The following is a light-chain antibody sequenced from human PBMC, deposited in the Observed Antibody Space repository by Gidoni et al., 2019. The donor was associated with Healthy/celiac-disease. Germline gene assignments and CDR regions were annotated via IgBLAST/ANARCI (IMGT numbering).Light chain of an antibody. CDR3: QQYNSYSRT. Sequence: DIQMTQSPSTLSASVGDRVTITCRASQSISSWLAWYQQKPGKAPKLLICKASSLESGVPSRFSGSGCGTEFTLTISSLQPDDVATYYCQQYNSYSRTFGQGTKVEIK. CDR1: QSISSW. J-gene: IGKJ1*01. CDR2: KAS. V-gene: IGKV1-5*03.